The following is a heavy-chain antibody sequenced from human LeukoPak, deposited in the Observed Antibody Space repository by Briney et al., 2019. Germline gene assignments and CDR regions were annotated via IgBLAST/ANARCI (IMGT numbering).Heavy chain of an antibody. V-gene: IGHV3-23*01. CDR1: GFTISNYA. CDR2: ISSSGGST. J-gene: IGHJ3*02. Sequence: GGSLRLSCAASGFTISNYAMSWVRQAPGKGLEWVSGISSSGGSTYYADSVKGRFTISRDNSKNTLYLQMNSLRAEDTAVYYCARDVWASIVVVTAILADAFDIWGQGTMVTVSS. D-gene: IGHD2-21*02. CDR3: ARDVWASIVVVTAILADAFDI.